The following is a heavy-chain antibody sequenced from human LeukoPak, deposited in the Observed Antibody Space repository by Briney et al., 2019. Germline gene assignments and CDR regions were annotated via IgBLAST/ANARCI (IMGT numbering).Heavy chain of an antibody. V-gene: IGHV1-46*01. D-gene: IGHD6-6*01. CDR3: ARVPYSSSSDYYYGMDV. CDR1: GYTFTSYY. Sequence: ASVKVSCKASGYTFTSYYMHWVRQAPGQGPEWMGIINPSGGSTSYVQKFQGRVTMTRDTSTSTVYMELSSLRSEDTAVYYCARVPYSSSSDYYYGMDVWGQGTTVTVSS. CDR2: INPSGGST. J-gene: IGHJ6*02.